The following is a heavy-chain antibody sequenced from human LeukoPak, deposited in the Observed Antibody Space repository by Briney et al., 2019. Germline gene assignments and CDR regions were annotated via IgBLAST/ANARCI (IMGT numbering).Heavy chain of an antibody. J-gene: IGHJ4*02. Sequence: GGSLRLSCAASGFIVRSNYMSWVRQAPGQGLEWVSVIYSDDSTNYAGSVKGRFTISRDNSRNTLYLQMNSLRAEDTAVYYCARVHYGSGSYFDYWGQGTLVTVSS. V-gene: IGHV3-66*01. CDR1: GFIVRSNY. CDR2: IYSDDST. CDR3: ARVHYGSGSYFDY. D-gene: IGHD3-10*01.